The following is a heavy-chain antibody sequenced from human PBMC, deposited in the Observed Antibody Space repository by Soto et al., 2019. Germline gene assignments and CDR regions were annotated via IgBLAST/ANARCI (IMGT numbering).Heavy chain of an antibody. CDR3: ERQRLGDNYDSSGYYYGEHY. CDR1: GGSISSSSYY. V-gene: IGHV4-39*01. Sequence: QLQLQESGPGLVKPSETLSLTCTVSGGSISSSSYYWGWIRQPPGKGLEWIGSIYYSGITYYNPSLKVRVTISVDPSKNQLSLKLRSVPAADTAVYYGERQRLGDNYDSSGYYYGEHYWGQGTLVTVSS. CDR2: IYYSGIT. J-gene: IGHJ4*02. D-gene: IGHD3-22*01.